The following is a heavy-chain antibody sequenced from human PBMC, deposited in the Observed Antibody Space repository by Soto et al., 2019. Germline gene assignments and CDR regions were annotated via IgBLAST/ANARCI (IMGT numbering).Heavy chain of an antibody. D-gene: IGHD6-13*01. CDR2: ISAYNGNT. CDR1: GYTFTSYG. J-gene: IGHJ3*02. Sequence: ASVKVSCKASGYTFTSYGISWVRQAPGQGLERMGWISAYNGNTNYAQKLQGRVTMTTDTSTSTAYMELRSLRSDDTAVYYCARDKGRSSSWPYAFDIWGQGTMVTVSS. CDR3: ARDKGRSSSWPYAFDI. V-gene: IGHV1-18*01.